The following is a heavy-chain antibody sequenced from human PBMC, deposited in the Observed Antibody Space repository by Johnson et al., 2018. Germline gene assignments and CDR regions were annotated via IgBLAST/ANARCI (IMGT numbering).Heavy chain of an antibody. CDR3: AKRTRRADCSRNSCYFFDY. V-gene: IGHV3-30*18. CDR1: GFSFSSYV. D-gene: IGHD2-15*01. Sequence: QVQLQESGGGVVQPGRSLRLSCAASGFSFSSYVMHWVRQAPGKGLEWVALISYDGSNKHYADSAQARFTISRDNSENTLYLQMDSLITEDTAVYFCAKRTRRADCSRNSCYFFDYWGQGTLVTVSS. J-gene: IGHJ4*02. CDR2: ISYDGSNK.